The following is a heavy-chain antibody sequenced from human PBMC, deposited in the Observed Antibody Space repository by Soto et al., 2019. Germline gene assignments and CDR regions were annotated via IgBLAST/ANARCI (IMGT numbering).Heavy chain of an antibody. Sequence: GESLKISCKGSGYSFTSYWIGWVRQMPGKGLEWMGIIYPGDSDTRYSPSFQGQVTISADKSISTAYLQWSSLKASDTAMYYCARFLSDHSSSSLLGYDYWGQGTLVTVSS. CDR1: GYSFTSYW. CDR2: IYPGDSDT. J-gene: IGHJ4*02. CDR3: ARFLSDHSSSSLLGYDY. V-gene: IGHV5-51*01. D-gene: IGHD6-6*01.